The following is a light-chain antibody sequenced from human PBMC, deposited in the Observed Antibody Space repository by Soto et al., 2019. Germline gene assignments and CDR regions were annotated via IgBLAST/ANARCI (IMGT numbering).Light chain of an antibody. J-gene: IGKJ5*01. CDR3: QQLFDSPIT. CDR2: AAS. CDR1: QVLSTS. Sequence: ITLTHSLSFLSQSIVDRVTIXLPASQVLSTSLAWYQVKPGKAPKLLIYAASTLESGVPSRFSATVSGTEFSLTITSLQPEDFATYYCQQLFDSPITFGQGTRLEI. V-gene: IGKV1-9*01.